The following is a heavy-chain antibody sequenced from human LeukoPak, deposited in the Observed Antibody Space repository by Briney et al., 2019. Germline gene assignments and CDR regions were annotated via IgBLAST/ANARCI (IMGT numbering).Heavy chain of an antibody. J-gene: IGHJ4*02. CDR3: ARRWEEYSFDY. CDR1: GFTFKTYD. Sequence: PGGSLRLSCAASGFTFKTYDMNWVRQAPGKGLEWVSYISTGGSSKYYADSVKGRFTISRDNAKYSMYLQMNSLRAGDTAIYYCARRWEEYSFDYWGQGTLVIVSS. V-gene: IGHV3-48*03. D-gene: IGHD1-26*01. CDR2: ISTGGSSK.